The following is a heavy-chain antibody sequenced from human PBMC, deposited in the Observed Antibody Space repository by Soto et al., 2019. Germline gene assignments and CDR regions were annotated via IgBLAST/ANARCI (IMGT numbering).Heavy chain of an antibody. D-gene: IGHD4-17*01. CDR1: GYTFTGYY. V-gene: IGHV1-2*02. Sequence: SVKVSCKASGYTFTGYYMHGVRQSAGQGRDGMGWINPNSGGTNYAQKFQGRVTMTRDTSISTAYMELSRLRSDDTAVYYCARGFDYEARNAFDIWGQGTMVTVSS. CDR2: INPNSGGT. CDR3: ARGFDYEARNAFDI. J-gene: IGHJ3*02.